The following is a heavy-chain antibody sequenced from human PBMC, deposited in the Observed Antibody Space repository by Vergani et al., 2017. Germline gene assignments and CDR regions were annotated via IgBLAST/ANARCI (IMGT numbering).Heavy chain of an antibody. V-gene: IGHV4-4*02. D-gene: IGHD4-23*01. CDR2: IYHSGST. Sequence: VRLLESGGGLVQPGGSLRLSCAASGFTFNIYAMSWVRQAPGKGLEWIGEIYHSGSTNYNPSLKSRVTISVDKSKNQFSLKLSSVTAEDTAVYYCARYGGNGHYYYYYYMDVWGKGTTVTVSS. CDR1: GFTFNIYA. CDR3: ARYGGNGHYYYYYYMDV. J-gene: IGHJ6*03.